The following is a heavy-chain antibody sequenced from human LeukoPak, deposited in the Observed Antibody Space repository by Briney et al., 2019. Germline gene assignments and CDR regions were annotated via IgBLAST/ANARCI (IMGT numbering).Heavy chain of an antibody. Sequence: GGSLRLSCAASGFTFSSYSMNWVRQAPGKGLEWVSSISSSSSYIYYADSVKGRFTISRDNAKNSLYLQTNSLRAEDTAVYYCARSVAATQNDYWGQGTLVTVSS. CDR3: ARSVAATQNDY. J-gene: IGHJ4*02. D-gene: IGHD2-15*01. V-gene: IGHV3-21*01. CDR1: GFTFSSYS. CDR2: ISSSSSYI.